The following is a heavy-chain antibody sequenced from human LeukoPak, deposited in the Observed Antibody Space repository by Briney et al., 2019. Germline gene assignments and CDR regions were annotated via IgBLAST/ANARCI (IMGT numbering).Heavy chain of an antibody. Sequence: PRASVKVSCKTFGDTFSYHSISWVRQAPGQGLQWLGGIIPHVGSPRYTESLQDRITITADESTTTAYLELSSLRAEDTAVYYCAKGSYSSGWPFDYWGQGTLVTVSS. J-gene: IGHJ4*02. CDR1: GDTFSYHS. V-gene: IGHV1-69*13. CDR2: IIPHVGSP. D-gene: IGHD6-19*01. CDR3: AKGSYSSGWPFDY.